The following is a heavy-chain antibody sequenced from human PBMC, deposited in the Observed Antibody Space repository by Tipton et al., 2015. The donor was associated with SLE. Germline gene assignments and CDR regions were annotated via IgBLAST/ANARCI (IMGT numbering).Heavy chain of an antibody. V-gene: IGHV4-59*01. Sequence: TLSLTCSVYDGSFSGYYWTWIRQPPGKGLEWVGYVYSSGFSDYNPSLRSRVTISLDTSKNQFSLRLSSATAADTAVYYCARVGHGFDDSGYNSHYYYYMDVWGKGTTVTVSS. D-gene: IGHD3-22*01. J-gene: IGHJ6*03. CDR2: VYSSGFS. CDR3: ARVGHGFDDSGYNSHYYYYMDV. CDR1: DGSFSGYY.